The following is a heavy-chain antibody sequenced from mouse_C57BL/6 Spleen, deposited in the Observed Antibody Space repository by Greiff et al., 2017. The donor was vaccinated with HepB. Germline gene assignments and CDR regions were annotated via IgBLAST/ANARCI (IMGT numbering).Heavy chain of an antibody. D-gene: IGHD1-1*01. V-gene: IGHV1-82*01. CDR2: IYPGDGDT. J-gene: IGHJ2*01. Sequence: QVQLQQSGPELVKPGASVKISCKASGYAFSSSWMNWVKQRPGKGLEWIGRIYPGDGDTNYNGKFKGKATLTADKSSSTAYMQLSSLTSEDSAVYFCATPSYYGSSYVLDYWGQGTTLTVSS. CDR1: GYAFSSSW. CDR3: ATPSYYGSSYVLDY.